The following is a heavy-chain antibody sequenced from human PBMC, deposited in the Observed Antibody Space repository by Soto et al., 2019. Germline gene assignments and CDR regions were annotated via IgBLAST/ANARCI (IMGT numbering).Heavy chain of an antibody. CDR2: TYYSGST. Sequence: QVQLQESGPGLVKPSQTLSLTCTVSAGSISTGGYYWSGIRQHPGKGLEWIGYTYYSGSTYYNPPLKRRVTISVDVSKNLFSLKLSSVAAADTAVYYCAREPLTWGQGTLVTVSS. J-gene: IGHJ4*02. CDR3: AREPLT. CDR1: AGSISTGGYY. V-gene: IGHV4-31*03.